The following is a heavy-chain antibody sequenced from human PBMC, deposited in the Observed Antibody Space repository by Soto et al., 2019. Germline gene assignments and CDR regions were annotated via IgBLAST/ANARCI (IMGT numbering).Heavy chain of an antibody. D-gene: IGHD3-10*01. CDR3: ASVYYGSGIFTDDAFDI. Sequence: GGSLRLSCAASGFTFSSYAMHWVRQAPGKGLEWVAVISYDGSNKYYADSVKGRFTISRDNSKNTLYLQMNSLRAEDTAVYYCASVYYGSGIFTDDAFDIWGQGTMVTVSS. CDR2: ISYDGSNK. CDR1: GFTFSSYA. V-gene: IGHV3-30-3*01. J-gene: IGHJ3*02.